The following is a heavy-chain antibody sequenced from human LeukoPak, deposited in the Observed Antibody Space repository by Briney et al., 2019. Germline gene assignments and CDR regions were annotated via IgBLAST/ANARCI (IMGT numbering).Heavy chain of an antibody. CDR2: VRNKANGQTT. V-gene: IGHV3-72*01. D-gene: IGHD4-11*01. CDR1: GYIFSDWY. Sequence: GGSLRLSCAASGYIFSDWYIDWVRQVPGKGLEWVGRVRNKANGQTTEYAASVKGRFTISRDDSKNSAYLQMNSLKTEDTAVYYCARSNSNGNQVFGYWGQGTTATVSS. J-gene: IGHJ4*02. CDR3: ARSNSNGNQVFGY.